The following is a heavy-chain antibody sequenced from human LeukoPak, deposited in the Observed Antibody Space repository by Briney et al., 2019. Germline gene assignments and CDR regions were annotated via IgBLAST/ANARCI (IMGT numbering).Heavy chain of an antibody. Sequence: PGGSLRLSCSASQVTFSSYAMAWVRQAPGKGLEWVAAVSGGGGNSNYADFVKGRFTISRDNSKNTLCLQMNSLRGEDTAVYYCAKARSTTWANGMDVWGQGTTVTVSS. CDR1: QVTFSSYA. J-gene: IGHJ6*02. CDR3: AKARSTTWANGMDV. D-gene: IGHD2/OR15-2a*01. CDR2: VSGGGGNS. V-gene: IGHV3-23*01.